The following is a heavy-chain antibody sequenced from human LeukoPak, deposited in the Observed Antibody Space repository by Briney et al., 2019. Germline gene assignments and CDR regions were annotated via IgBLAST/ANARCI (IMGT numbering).Heavy chain of an antibody. CDR2: IKQDGSEE. CDR1: GFSFSAYW. V-gene: IGHV3-7*01. Sequence: GGSLRLSWSASGFSFSAYWMSWVRHAPGKGLEWVANIKQDGSEEDYVDSVKGRFTISRDNAKNSLYLQMNSLRAEDTAVYYCARDTPGEESHWGQGTLVTVS. CDR3: ARDTPGEESH. J-gene: IGHJ4*02. D-gene: IGHD2-2*01.